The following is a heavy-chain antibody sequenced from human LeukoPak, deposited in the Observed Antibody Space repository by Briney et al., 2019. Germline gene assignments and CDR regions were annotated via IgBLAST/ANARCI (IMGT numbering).Heavy chain of an antibody. CDR3: ARSRYSTI. CDR1: GDSISLSFYY. Sequence: SETLSLTCSVSGDSISLSFYYWGWIRQPPGKALGWIGSVYYSGTTSYNPSLKSRVTISVDMSKNQFSLKLSSVTAADTAVYYCARSRYSTIWGQGTMVTVSS. CDR2: VYYSGTT. V-gene: IGHV4-39*07. J-gene: IGHJ3*02. D-gene: IGHD6-13*01.